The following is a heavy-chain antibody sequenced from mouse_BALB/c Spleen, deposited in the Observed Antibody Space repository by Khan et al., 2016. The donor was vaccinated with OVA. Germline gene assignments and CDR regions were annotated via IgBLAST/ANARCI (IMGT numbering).Heavy chain of an antibody. V-gene: IGHV1-7*01. CDR3: QRRGLRWDFDY. D-gene: IGHD1-1*01. CDR1: GYTFINYW. CDR2: INPSTGYT. Sequence: QIQLVQSGAELAKPGASVKMSCKASGYTFINYWTLWVKQRPGQGLEWIGYINPSTGYTEYNQNLKDKATWTADKSSRTAYMQLSSLTSEASSVYYCQRRGLRWDFDYWGQGTTLTVSS. J-gene: IGHJ2*01.